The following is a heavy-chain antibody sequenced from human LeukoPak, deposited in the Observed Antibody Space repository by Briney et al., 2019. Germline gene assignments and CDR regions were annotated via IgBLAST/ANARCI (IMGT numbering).Heavy chain of an antibody. J-gene: IGHJ3*02. CDR2: IYTSGST. Sequence: SETLSLTCTVSGGSISSYYWSWIRQPPGKGLEWIGYIYTSGSTNYNPSLKSRVTISVDTSKNQFSLKLSSVTAADTAVYYCARLEYQLIYAFDIWGQGTMVTVSS. V-gene: IGHV4-4*09. CDR3: ARLEYQLIYAFDI. D-gene: IGHD2-2*01. CDR1: GGSISSYY.